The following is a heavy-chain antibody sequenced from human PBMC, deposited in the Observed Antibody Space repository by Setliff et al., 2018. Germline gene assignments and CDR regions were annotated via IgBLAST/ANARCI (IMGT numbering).Heavy chain of an antibody. CDR1: GGSFSGYY. V-gene: IGHV4-34*01. D-gene: IGHD6-6*01. CDR3: ATSIAARYYYYYMDV. CDR2: INRSGST. Sequence: PSETLSLTCAVYGGSFSGYYWSWIRQPPGKGLEWIGEINRSGSTNYNPSLKSRVTISEDTSKNQFSLKLSSVTAADTAVYYCATSIAARYYYYYMDVWGKGTTVTVSS. J-gene: IGHJ6*03.